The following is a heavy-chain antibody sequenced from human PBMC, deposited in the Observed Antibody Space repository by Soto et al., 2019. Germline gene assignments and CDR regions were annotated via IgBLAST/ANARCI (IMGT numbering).Heavy chain of an antibody. CDR3: AIRPPGGPYRGGFDY. D-gene: IGHD3-10*01. CDR2: INYSGST. Sequence: NPSETLSLTCTVSGASVSSGDYYWSWIRQPPGKGLEWIGEINYSGSTNYNPSLKSRVTISVDTSKNQFSLKLTSVTAADTAVYYCAIRPPGGPYRGGFDYWSQGTLVTVSS. J-gene: IGHJ4*02. V-gene: IGHV4-61*08. CDR1: GASVSSGDYY.